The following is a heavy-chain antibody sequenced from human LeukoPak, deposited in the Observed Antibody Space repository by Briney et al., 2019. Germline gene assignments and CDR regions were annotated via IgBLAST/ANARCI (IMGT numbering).Heavy chain of an antibody. CDR2: SYSGGSS. CDR3: AKEGRYSSSWQYYFDY. Sequence: GGSLRLSCAASGFTFSSFGMHWVRQAPGKGLEWVSVSYSGGSSYYADSVKGRFTISRDNSKNTLYLQMNSLRAEDTAVYYCAKEGRYSSSWQYYFDYWGQGTLVTVSS. V-gene: IGHV3-NL1*01. J-gene: IGHJ4*02. CDR1: GFTFSSFG. D-gene: IGHD6-13*01.